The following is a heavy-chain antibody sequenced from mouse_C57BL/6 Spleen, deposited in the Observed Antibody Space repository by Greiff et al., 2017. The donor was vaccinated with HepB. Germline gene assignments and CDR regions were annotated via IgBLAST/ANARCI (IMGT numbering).Heavy chain of an antibody. CDR1: GYTFTSYW. CDR3: ASSGYYGSSYDWYFDV. Sequence: VQLQQPGAELVKPGASVKMSCKASGYTFTSYWITWVKQRPGQGLEWIGDIYPGSGSTNYNEKFKSKATLTVDTSSSTAYMQLSSLTSEDSAVYYCASSGYYGSSYDWYFDVWGTGTTVTVSS. CDR2: IYPGSGST. D-gene: IGHD1-1*01. V-gene: IGHV1-55*01. J-gene: IGHJ1*03.